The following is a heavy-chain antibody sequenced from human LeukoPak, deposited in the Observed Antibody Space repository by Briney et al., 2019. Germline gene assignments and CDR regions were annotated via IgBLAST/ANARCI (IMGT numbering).Heavy chain of an antibody. CDR1: GFTFSSYG. Sequence: GGSLRLSCAASGFTFSSYGMHWVRQAPGKGLEWVAVISYDGSNKYYADSVKGRFTISRDNSKNTLYLQMNSLRAEDTAVYYCAKVWSGSYFSSFDYWGQGTLVTVSS. CDR2: ISYDGSNK. J-gene: IGHJ4*02. V-gene: IGHV3-30*18. CDR3: AKVWSGSYFSSFDY. D-gene: IGHD1-26*01.